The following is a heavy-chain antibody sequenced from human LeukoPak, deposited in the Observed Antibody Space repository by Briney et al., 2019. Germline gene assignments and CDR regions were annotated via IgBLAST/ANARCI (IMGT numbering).Heavy chain of an antibody. CDR3: AMIVVAGAFDI. CDR1: GFTFSSYG. V-gene: IGHV3-48*04. Sequence: GRSLRLSCAASGFTFSSYGMHWVRQAPGKGLEWVSYISSSGSTIYYADSVKGRFTISRDNAKNSLYLQMNSLRAEDTAVYYCAMIVVAGAFDIWGQGTMVTVSS. D-gene: IGHD3-22*01. J-gene: IGHJ3*02. CDR2: ISSSGSTI.